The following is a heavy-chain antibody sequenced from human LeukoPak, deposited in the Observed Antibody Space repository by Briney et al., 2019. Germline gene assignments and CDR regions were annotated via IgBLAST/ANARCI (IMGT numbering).Heavy chain of an antibody. D-gene: IGHD3-10*01. CDR1: GFGFSDSY. CDR3: ARKVRERFGELLFYYYYMDV. V-gene: IGHV3-11*04. CDR2: ISGSGSDM. J-gene: IGHJ6*03. Sequence: PGGSLRLSCVVSGFGFSDSYMTWIRQTPGKGLEWLAYISGSGSDMYYADSVKGRFTISRDNAKNSLYLQMNSLRAEDTAVYYCARKVRERFGELLFYYYYMDVWGKGTTVTVSS.